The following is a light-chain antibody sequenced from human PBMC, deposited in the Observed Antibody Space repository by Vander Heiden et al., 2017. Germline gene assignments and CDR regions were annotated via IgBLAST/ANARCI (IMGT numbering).Light chain of an antibody. CDR1: QSLVYSDGNTY. Sequence: DVVMTQSPLSLPVTLGQPASISCRSSQSLVYSDGNTYLNWFQQRPGQSPRRLIYKVSNRDSGVPERFSGSGSGTDFTLKISRVEAEDVGVYYCMQGTHWPPITFGQGTRLEIK. CDR2: KVS. V-gene: IGKV2-30*01. J-gene: IGKJ5*01. CDR3: MQGTHWPPIT.